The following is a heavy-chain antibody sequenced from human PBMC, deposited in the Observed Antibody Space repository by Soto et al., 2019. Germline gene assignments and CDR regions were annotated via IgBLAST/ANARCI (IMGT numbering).Heavy chain of an antibody. CDR1: GYTFTSYY. D-gene: IGHD6-6*01. V-gene: IGHV1-46*03. J-gene: IGHJ4*02. CDR2: INPSGGST. CDR3: ARDGGFLSSSSGSGLSSGTTFDY. Sequence: GASVKVSCKASGYTFTSYYMHWVRQAPGQGLEWMGIINPSGGSTSYAQKFQGRVTMTRDTSTSTVYMELSSLRSEDTAVYYCARDGGFLSSSSGSGLSSGTTFDYWGQGTLVTVSS.